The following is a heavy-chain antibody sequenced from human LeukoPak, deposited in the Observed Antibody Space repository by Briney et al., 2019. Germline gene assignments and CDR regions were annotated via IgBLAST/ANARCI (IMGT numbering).Heavy chain of an antibody. V-gene: IGHV1-69*04. CDR2: IIPILGIA. Sequence: ASVKVSCKASGGTFSSYAISWVRQAPGQGLEWMGRIIPILGIANYAQKFQGRVTITADKSTGTAYMELSSLRSEDTAVYYCARDLGDFWSGSVPWGQGTLVTVSS. CDR1: GGTFSSYA. J-gene: IGHJ5*02. D-gene: IGHD3-3*01. CDR3: ARDLGDFWSGSVP.